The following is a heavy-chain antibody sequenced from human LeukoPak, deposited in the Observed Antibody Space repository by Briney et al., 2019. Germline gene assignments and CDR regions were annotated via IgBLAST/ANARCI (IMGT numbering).Heavy chain of an antibody. J-gene: IGHJ4*02. D-gene: IGHD1-26*01. CDR2: ISSDSGHI. Sequence: PGGSLRLSCAAAGFTFTDYSMNWVRQAPGKGQEWVSTISSDSGHIYYADSVKGRFTISRDNAKNSLYLQMNSLRAEDTALYYCANGIHPRIVGATGEIDYWGQGTLVTVSS. V-gene: IGHV3-21*04. CDR1: GFTFTDYS. CDR3: ANGIHPRIVGATGEIDY.